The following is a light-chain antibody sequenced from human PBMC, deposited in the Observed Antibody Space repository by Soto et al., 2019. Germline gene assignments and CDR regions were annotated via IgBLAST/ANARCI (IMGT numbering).Light chain of an antibody. V-gene: IGLV2-14*01. CDR1: SSDVGGYNY. Sequence: QSVLTQPASVSGSPGQSITISCTGTSSDVGGYNYVSWYQQHPGKAPKLMIYDVSNRPSGVSNRFSGSKSGNTASLTISGLHAEDEADYYCSSYTSSSTLEVVFGGGTKVTVL. CDR3: SSYTSSSTLEVV. CDR2: DVS. J-gene: IGLJ2*01.